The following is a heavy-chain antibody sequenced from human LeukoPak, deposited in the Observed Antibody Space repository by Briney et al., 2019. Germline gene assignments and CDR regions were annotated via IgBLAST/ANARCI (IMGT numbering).Heavy chain of an antibody. Sequence: ASVKVSCKASGYTFTSYDINWVRQATGQGLEWMGWMNPNSGNTGYAQKFQGRVTMTRNTSISTAYMELSSLRTEDTAVYYCAKYYRDYSLFDYWGQGTLVTVSS. J-gene: IGHJ4*02. D-gene: IGHD4-17*01. CDR2: MNPNSGNT. CDR3: AKYYRDYSLFDY. CDR1: GYTFTSYD. V-gene: IGHV1-8*01.